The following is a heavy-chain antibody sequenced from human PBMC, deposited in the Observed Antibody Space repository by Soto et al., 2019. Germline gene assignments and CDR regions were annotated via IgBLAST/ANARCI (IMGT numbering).Heavy chain of an antibody. CDR2: ISSSSSFV. CDR3: AINPYYYDTSGYYY. CDR1: GFTFSSYS. J-gene: IGHJ4*02. Sequence: EVQLVESGGGLVKHGGSLRLSCAASGFTFSSYSMNWVHQAPGKGLEWVSYISSSSSFVYYADSLKGRFTISIDNAKNSLSLQITSLRAEATAVYYRAINPYYYDTSGYYYWGQGTLVTVSS. D-gene: IGHD3-22*01. V-gene: IGHV3-21*01.